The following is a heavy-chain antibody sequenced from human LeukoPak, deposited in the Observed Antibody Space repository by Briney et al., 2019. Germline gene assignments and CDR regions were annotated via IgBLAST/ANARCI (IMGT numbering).Heavy chain of an antibody. CDR1: GFTFSSYA. J-gene: IGHJ4*02. CDR3: ASEERFLEWLFPRRGFDY. V-gene: IGHV3-30-3*01. Sequence: GGSLRLSCAASGFTFSSYAMHWVRRAPGKGLEWVAVISYDGSNKYYADSVKGRFTISRDNSKNTLYLQMNSLRAEDTAVYYCASEERFLEWLFPRRGFDYWGQGTLVTVSS. D-gene: IGHD3-3*01. CDR2: ISYDGSNK.